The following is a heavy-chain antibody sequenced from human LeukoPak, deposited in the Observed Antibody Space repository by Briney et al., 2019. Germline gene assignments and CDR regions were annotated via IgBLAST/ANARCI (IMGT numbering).Heavy chain of an antibody. CDR1: GFTFSSYE. J-gene: IGHJ6*02. Sequence: PGGSLRLSCAVAGFTFSSYEMNWVRQAPGKGLEWISYIRSSCSTIYYADSVKGRFTISRDNAKNSMYLQMNSPRAEDTAVYYCARGRGPYGMDVWGQGTTVTFSS. V-gene: IGHV3-48*03. CDR2: IRSSCSTI. CDR3: ARGRGPYGMDV. D-gene: IGHD3-10*01.